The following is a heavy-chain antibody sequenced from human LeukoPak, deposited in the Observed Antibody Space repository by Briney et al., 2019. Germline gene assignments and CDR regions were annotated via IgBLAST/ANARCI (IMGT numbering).Heavy chain of an antibody. CDR3: TRSAAAGVFVPYYYYMDV. J-gene: IGHJ6*03. D-gene: IGHD6-13*01. CDR1: GFTFSGSA. Sequence: SGGSLRLSCAASGFTFSGSAMHWVRQASGKGLEWVGRIRSKANSYATAYAASVKGRFTISRDDSKNTAYLQMNSLKTEDTAVYYCTRSAAAGVFVPYYYYMDVWGKGTTVTVSS. V-gene: IGHV3-73*01. CDR2: IRSKANSYAT.